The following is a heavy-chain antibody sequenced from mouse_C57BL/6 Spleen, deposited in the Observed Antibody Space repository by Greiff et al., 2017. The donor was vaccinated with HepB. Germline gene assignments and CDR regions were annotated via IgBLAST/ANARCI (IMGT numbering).Heavy chain of an antibody. J-gene: IGHJ2*01. CDR2: IWSGGST. CDR1: GFSLTSYG. V-gene: IGHV2-2*01. D-gene: IGHD2-2*01. CDR3: ARALWLRRGGAFDY. Sequence: VKLMESGPGLVQPSQSLSITCTVSGFSLTSYGVHWVRQSPGKGLEWLGVIWSGGSTDYNAAFISRLSISKDNSKSQVFFKMNSLQADDTAIYYCARALWLRRGGAFDYWGQGTTLTVSS.